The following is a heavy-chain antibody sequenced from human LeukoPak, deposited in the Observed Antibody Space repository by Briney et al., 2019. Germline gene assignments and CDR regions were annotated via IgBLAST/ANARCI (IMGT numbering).Heavy chain of an antibody. CDR3: ARARDDFWSGYFSGFDY. Sequence: SGPTLVNPTQTPTLTCTFSGFSLSTSGMRVSWIRQPPGKALEWLARIDWDDDKFYSTSLKTRLTISKDTSKNQVVLTMTNMDPVDTATYYCARARDDFWSGYFSGFDYWGQGTLVTVSS. V-gene: IGHV2-70*04. J-gene: IGHJ4*02. CDR1: GFSLSTSGMR. CDR2: IDWDDDK. D-gene: IGHD3-3*01.